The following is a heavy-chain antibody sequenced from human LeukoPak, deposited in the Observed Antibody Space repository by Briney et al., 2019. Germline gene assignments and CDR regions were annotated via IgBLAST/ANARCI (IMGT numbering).Heavy chain of an antibody. J-gene: IGHJ4*02. Sequence: GGSLRLSCAASGFTFSSYGIHWVRQAPGKGLEWVTFVRYDGSKKYYADSVKGRFTISRDNSKNTLYLQMNSLRAEDTAVYYCAKDRRAGSYDYWGQGTLVTVSS. CDR2: VRYDGSKK. V-gene: IGHV3-30*02. CDR1: GFTFSSYG. CDR3: AKDRRAGSYDY. D-gene: IGHD3-10*01.